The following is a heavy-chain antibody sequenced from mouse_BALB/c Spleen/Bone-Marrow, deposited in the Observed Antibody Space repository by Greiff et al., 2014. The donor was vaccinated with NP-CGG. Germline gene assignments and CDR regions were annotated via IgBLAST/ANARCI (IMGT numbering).Heavy chain of an antibody. CDR1: GCTFTSYT. J-gene: IGHJ2*01. CDR3: ARRVRDGYY. Sequence: VQVVESAAELARPGASVKMSCKASGCTFTSYTMHWVKQRPGQGLEWIGYINPSSGYTEYNQKFKDKTTLTADKSSSTAYMQLSSLTSEDSAVYYCARRVRDGYYWGQGTTLTVSS. CDR2: INPSSGYT. V-gene: IGHV1-4*02. D-gene: IGHD2-3*01.